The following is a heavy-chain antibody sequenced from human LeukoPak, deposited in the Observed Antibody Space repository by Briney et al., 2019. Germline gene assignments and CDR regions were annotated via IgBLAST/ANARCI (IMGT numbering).Heavy chain of an antibody. Sequence: GGSLRLSCAASGFTFSSYGMHWVRQAPGKGLEWVAFIRFDGSIKYYADSVKGRFTISRDNSKNTLYLQMSSLRADDTAVYYCAKDLYSGYDYYYNYYMDVWGKGTTVSVSS. CDR3: AKDLYSGYDYYYNYYMDV. D-gene: IGHD5-12*01. CDR1: GFTFSSYG. CDR2: IRFDGSIK. J-gene: IGHJ6*03. V-gene: IGHV3-30*02.